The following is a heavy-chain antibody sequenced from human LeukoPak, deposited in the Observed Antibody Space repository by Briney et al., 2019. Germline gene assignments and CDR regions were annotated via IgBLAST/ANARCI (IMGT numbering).Heavy chain of an antibody. D-gene: IGHD3-22*01. V-gene: IGHV3-23*01. CDR3: SRDANYYDSSRHYFDAFDI. J-gene: IGHJ3*02. Sequence: QPGGSPRLSCAASGFTFSSYAMSWVRQAPGKGLEWVSSISGSGGTTYYADSVKGRFTISRDNAKNSLSLEMNNLRAEDTAVYYCSRDANYYDSSRHYFDAFDIWGRGTMVTVSS. CDR1: GFTFSSYA. CDR2: ISGSGGTT.